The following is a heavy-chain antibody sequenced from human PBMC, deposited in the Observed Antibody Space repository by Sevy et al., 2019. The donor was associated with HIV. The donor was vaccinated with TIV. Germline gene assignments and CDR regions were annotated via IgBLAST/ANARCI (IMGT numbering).Heavy chain of an antibody. J-gene: IGHJ4*02. CDR2: IKEDDTVK. D-gene: IGHD2-21*01. CDR3: VRAIQSEGSF. V-gene: IGHV3-7*04. Sequence: GGSLRLSCVASGFSLESYWMNWVRQAPGKPLEWVANIKEDDTVKYYVESVKGRFTISGDNGRNLVYLLMNNLKVEDTALDYCVRAIQSEGSFRGQGTRVTVSS. CDR1: GFSLESYW.